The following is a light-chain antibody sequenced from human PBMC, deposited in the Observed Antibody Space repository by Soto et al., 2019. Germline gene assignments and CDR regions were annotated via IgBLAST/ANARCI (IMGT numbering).Light chain of an antibody. CDR3: QKYNNWPWT. CDR2: GAS. CDR1: QSVSSN. J-gene: IGKJ1*01. Sequence: EIVMTQSPATLSVSPGERATLSCRASQSVSSNLAWYQQKPGQAPRLLIYGASTRATGIPARFSGSGSGTAFTLTISSLQSEDFAVYYCQKYNNWPWTFGQGTKVEIK. V-gene: IGKV3-15*01.